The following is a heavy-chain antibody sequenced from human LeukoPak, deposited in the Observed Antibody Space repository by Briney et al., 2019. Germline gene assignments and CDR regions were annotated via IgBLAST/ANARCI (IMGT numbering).Heavy chain of an antibody. CDR1: GYTFTGSY. J-gene: IGHJ5*02. D-gene: IGHD3-22*01. V-gene: IGHV1-2*02. Sequence: ASVKVSCKASGYTFTGSYIHWVRQAPGQGLEWMGWINPNSGGINYAQKFQGRVTMTSDTSISTAYMELSSLTSDDTAVYYCARDFYDASSGSFHPWGQGTLVIVSS. CDR3: ARDFYDASSGSFHP. CDR2: INPNSGGI.